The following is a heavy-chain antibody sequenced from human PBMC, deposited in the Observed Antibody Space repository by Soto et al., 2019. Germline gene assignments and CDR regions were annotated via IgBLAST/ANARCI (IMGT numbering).Heavy chain of an antibody. D-gene: IGHD1-26*01. CDR3: ARPSPQWELPASDAFDI. CDR1: GFTFSSYW. CDR2: INSDGSST. Sequence: GGSLRLSCAASGFTFSSYWMHWVRQAPGKGLVWVSRINSDGSSTSYADSVKGRFTISRDNAKNTLYLQMNSLRAEDTAVYYCARPSPQWELPASDAFDIWGQGTMVTVSS. J-gene: IGHJ3*02. V-gene: IGHV3-74*01.